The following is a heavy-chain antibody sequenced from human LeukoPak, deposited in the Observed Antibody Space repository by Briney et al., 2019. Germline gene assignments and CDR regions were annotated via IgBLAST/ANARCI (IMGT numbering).Heavy chain of an antibody. CDR3: ARSSLGYYYGMDV. CDR2: INPSGDST. Sequence: ASVKVSCKASGYTFTNYFMHWVRLAPGQGLVWVGIINPSGDSTNYAQKFQGRVTMTSDTSKSTVYMELRSLRSEDTAVYYCARSSLGYYYGMDVWGQGTTVTVSS. J-gene: IGHJ6*02. CDR1: GYTFTNYF. V-gene: IGHV1-46*01.